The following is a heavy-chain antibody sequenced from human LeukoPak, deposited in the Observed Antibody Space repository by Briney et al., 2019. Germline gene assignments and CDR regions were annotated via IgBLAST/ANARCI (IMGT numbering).Heavy chain of an antibody. D-gene: IGHD2-15*01. J-gene: IGHJ4*02. CDR3: ARDQRPSCLGGICYSGDY. V-gene: IGHV1-69*13. CDR1: VCTFHNYI. Sequence: ASVTVSFKASVCTFHNYIVTWVRQAPGQGREWMGGIVPIIGTANYAQKFQGRVTITADDSTSTAYMELRSLRSEDTAIYYCARDQRPSCLGGICYSGDYWGQGTLVTVTS. CDR2: IVPIIGTA.